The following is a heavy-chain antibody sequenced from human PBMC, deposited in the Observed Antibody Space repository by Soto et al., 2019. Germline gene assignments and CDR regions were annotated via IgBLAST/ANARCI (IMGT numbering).Heavy chain of an antibody. D-gene: IGHD3-10*01. CDR3: ARDLYYGSGSYYYYYGMDV. CDR1: GGSISSYY. Sequence: ASETLSLTCTVSGGSISSYYWSWIRQPPGKGLEWIGYIYYSGSTNYNPSLKSRVTISVDTSKNQFSLKLSSVTAADTAVYYCARDLYYGSGSYYYYYGMDVWGQGTTVTVSS. V-gene: IGHV4-59*01. CDR2: IYYSGST. J-gene: IGHJ6*02.